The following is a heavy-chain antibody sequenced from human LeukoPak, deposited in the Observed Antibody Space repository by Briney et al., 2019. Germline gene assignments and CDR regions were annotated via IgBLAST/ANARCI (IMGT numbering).Heavy chain of an antibody. J-gene: IGHJ3*02. CDR3: ARDQVFGRSENYYNRAFDI. Sequence: GGSLRLSCAASGFTFSTYSINWVRQAPGKGLEWVSYISGRSSTIYYADSVKGRFTISRDNAKNSVYLQMNSMRDEDTAVYYCARDQVFGRSENYYNRAFDIWGQGTMVTVSS. D-gene: IGHD3-10*01. CDR1: GFTFSTYS. V-gene: IGHV3-48*02. CDR2: ISGRSSTI.